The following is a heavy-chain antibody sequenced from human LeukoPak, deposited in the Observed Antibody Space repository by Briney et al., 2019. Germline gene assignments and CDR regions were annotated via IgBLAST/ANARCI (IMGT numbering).Heavy chain of an antibody. V-gene: IGHV4-39*07. Sequence: SETLSLTCTVSGGSISSSSYYWGWIRQPPGKGREWIGSIYYSGSTYYNPSLKSRVTISVDTSKNQFSLKLSSVTAADTAVYYCARVGYDILTGYSYYFDYWGQGTLVTVSS. J-gene: IGHJ4*02. D-gene: IGHD3-9*01. CDR2: IYYSGST. CDR1: GGSISSSSYY. CDR3: ARVGYDILTGYSYYFDY.